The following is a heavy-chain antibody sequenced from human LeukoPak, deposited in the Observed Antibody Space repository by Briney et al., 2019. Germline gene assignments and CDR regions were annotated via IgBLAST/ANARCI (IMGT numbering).Heavy chain of an antibody. CDR2: IYDSGST. Sequence: SETLSLTCTVSGGSISSYYWSWIRQPPGKGLEWIGYIYDSGSTNHNPSLKSRVTISVDTSKNQISLKLSSVTAVDTAVYYCARKATTGPTKAAFDIWGQGTMVTVSS. CDR1: GGSISSYY. D-gene: IGHD4-17*01. J-gene: IGHJ3*02. CDR3: ARKATTGPTKAAFDI. V-gene: IGHV4-59*12.